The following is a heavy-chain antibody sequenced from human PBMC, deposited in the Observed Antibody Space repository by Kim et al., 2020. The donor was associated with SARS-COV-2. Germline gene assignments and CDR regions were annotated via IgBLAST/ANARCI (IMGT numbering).Heavy chain of an antibody. CDR1: GFTFSDYW. CDR2: INQDGSEK. D-gene: IGHD4-17*01. V-gene: IGHV3-7*03. J-gene: IGHJ5*02. CDR3: ARGPPYGDYSSWFDP. Sequence: GGSLRLSCAASGFTFSDYWMIWVRQAPGKGLEWVANINQDGSEKYYVDSVRGRFTISRDNAKNSLSLQMNSLRADDTAVYYCARGPPYGDYSSWFDPWGQGTLVTVSS.